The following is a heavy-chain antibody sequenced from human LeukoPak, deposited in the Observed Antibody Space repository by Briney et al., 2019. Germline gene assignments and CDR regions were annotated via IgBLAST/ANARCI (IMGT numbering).Heavy chain of an antibody. Sequence: ASVKVSCKASGYTFTGYYMHWVRQAPGQGLEWMGWINPNSGGTNYAQKSQGRVTMTRDTSISTAYMELSRLRSDDTAVYYCARNPRITIFGVVILGGEYNWFDPWGQGTLVTVSS. CDR2: INPNSGGT. J-gene: IGHJ5*02. CDR3: ARNPRITIFGVVILGGEYNWFDP. D-gene: IGHD3-3*01. V-gene: IGHV1-2*02. CDR1: GYTFTGYY.